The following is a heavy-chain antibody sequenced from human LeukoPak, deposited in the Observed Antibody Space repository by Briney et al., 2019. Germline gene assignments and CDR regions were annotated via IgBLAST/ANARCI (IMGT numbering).Heavy chain of an antibody. CDR3: AKYQCSGASCYPKEFDY. CDR2: ISATGAFI. V-gene: IGHV3-23*01. J-gene: IGHJ4*02. Sequence: GGSLRLSCAASGFTFSSYAMSWVRQAPGKGPEWVSVISATGAFIFYADSVKGRFTISRDNSKDTLYLQMNSLTVEDTSIYYCAKYQCSGASCYPKEFDYWGRGTLVTVSS. CDR1: GFTFSSYA. D-gene: IGHD2-15*01.